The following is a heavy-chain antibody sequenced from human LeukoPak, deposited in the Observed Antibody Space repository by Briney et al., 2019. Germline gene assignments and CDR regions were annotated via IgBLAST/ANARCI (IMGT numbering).Heavy chain of an antibody. D-gene: IGHD4-17*01. CDR2: ISGSGDTT. J-gene: IGHJ4*02. Sequence: GGSLRLSCAASGITFSNYWMHWVRQGPGTGLEWVSAISGSGDTTFYADSVKGRFTISRDNSKKTLYLQVNSLRAEDTAVYFCAKELTTERTPGVDSWGQGTLVTVSS. CDR3: AKELTTERTPGVDS. V-gene: IGHV3-23*01. CDR1: GITFSNYW.